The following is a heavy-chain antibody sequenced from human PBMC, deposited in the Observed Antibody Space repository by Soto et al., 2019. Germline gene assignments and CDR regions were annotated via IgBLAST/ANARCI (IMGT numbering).Heavy chain of an antibody. Sequence: KVSCKASGGTFSSYAISWVRQAPGQGLEWMGGIIPIFGTANYAQKFQGRVTITADESTSTAYMELSSLRSEDTAVYYCAREYQLLKTYYFDYWGQGTLVTVSS. CDR1: GGTFSSYA. D-gene: IGHD2-2*01. V-gene: IGHV1-69*01. J-gene: IGHJ4*02. CDR2: IIPIFGTA. CDR3: AREYQLLKTYYFDY.